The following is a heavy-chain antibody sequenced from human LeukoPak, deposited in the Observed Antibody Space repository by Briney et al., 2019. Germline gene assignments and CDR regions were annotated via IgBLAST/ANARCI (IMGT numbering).Heavy chain of an antibody. CDR3: AGTYYYDSGSDNWFDP. CDR2: MNPNSGNT. Sequence: GASVKVSCKASGYTFTSYDINWVRQATGQGLEWMGWMNPNSGNTGYAQKFQGRVTMTRNTSISTAYMELSSLRSEDTALYYCAGTYYYDSGSDNWFDPWGQGTLVTVSS. CDR1: GYTFTSYD. D-gene: IGHD3-10*01. J-gene: IGHJ5*02. V-gene: IGHV1-8*01.